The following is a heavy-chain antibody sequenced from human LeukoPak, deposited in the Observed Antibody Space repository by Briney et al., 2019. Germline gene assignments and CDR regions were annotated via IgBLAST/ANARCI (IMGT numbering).Heavy chain of an antibody. D-gene: IGHD6-19*01. J-gene: IGHJ4*02. Sequence: GGSLRLSCAASGFIFSSYGMNWVRQAPGKGLEWVSGIYKNGRERFADSVMGRFTISRDNSKNTLYLQMNSLRAGDTAVYYCLSGSADYWGQGTLVTVSS. CDR1: GFIFSSYG. V-gene: IGHV3-23*05. CDR2: IYKNGRER. CDR3: LSGSADY.